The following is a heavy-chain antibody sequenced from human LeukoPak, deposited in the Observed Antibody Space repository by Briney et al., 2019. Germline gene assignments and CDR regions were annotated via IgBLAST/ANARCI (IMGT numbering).Heavy chain of an antibody. V-gene: IGHV3-23*01. CDR1: GFTVSSNY. CDR2: ISGSGGST. J-gene: IGHJ4*02. Sequence: GGSLRLSCAASGFTVSSNYMSWVRQAPGKGLEWVSAISGSGGSTYYADSVKGRFTISRDNSKNTLYLQMNSLRAEDTAVYYCAKDCRAGSYDYWGQGTLVTVSS. CDR3: AKDCRAGSYDY. D-gene: IGHD3-10*01.